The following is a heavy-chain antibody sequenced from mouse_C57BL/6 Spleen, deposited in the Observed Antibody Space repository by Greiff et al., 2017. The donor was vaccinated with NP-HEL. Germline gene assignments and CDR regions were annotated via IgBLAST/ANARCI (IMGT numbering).Heavy chain of an antibody. V-gene: IGHV1-76*01. D-gene: IGHD2-2*01. J-gene: IGHJ2*01. CDR2: IYPGSGNT. Sequence: QVQLQQSGAELVRPGASVKLSCKASGYTFTDYYINWVKQRPGQGLEWIARIYPGSGNTYYNEKFKGKATLTAEKSPSTAYMQLSSLTSEDSAVYFCARESMVTSFDYWGQGTTLTVSS. CDR1: GYTFTDYY. CDR3: ARESMVTSFDY.